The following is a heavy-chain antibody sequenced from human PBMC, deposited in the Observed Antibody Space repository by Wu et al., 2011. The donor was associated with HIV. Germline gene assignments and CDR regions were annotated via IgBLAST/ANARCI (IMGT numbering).Heavy chain of an antibody. Sequence: QVQLVQSGAEVKKPGSSVKVSCKASGGTFSSYAISWVRQAPGQGLEWMGGIIPIFGTANYAQKFQGRVTITADKSTSTAYMELSSLRSEDTAVYYCARDIIMYTSGDDYQGEPFDIWGQGQGHRLF. D-gene: IGHD3-22*01. CDR3: ARDIIMYTSGDDYQGEPFDI. CDR2: IIPIFGTA. J-gene: IGHJ3*02. CDR1: GGTFSSYA. V-gene: IGHV1-69*14.